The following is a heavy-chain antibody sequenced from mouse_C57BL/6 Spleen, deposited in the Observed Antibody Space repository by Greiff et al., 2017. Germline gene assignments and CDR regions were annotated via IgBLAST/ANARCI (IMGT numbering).Heavy chain of an antibody. V-gene: IGHV1-64*01. J-gene: IGHJ3*01. CDR2: IHPNSGST. Sequence: QVQLQQPGAELVKPGASVKLSCKASGYTFTSYWMHWVKQRPGQGLEWIGMIHPNSGSTNDNEKFKSKATLTVDKSSSTAYMQLSSLTSEDSAVYYCARDYGRAWFAYWGQGTLVTVSA. CDR1: GYTFTSYW. CDR3: ARDYGRAWFAY. D-gene: IGHD1-1*02.